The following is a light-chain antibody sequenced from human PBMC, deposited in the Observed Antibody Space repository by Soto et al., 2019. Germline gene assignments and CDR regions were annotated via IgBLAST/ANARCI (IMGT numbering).Light chain of an antibody. CDR2: DAS. J-gene: IGKJ4*01. V-gene: IGKV3-11*01. CDR1: QSVSSS. CDR3: QQHSNWPLT. Sequence: EIVLIQSRATLSLSPGERATLSCRASQSVSSSLAWYQQNPGQAPRLLIFDASDRATGIPVRFSGSGSGTDFTLTISSLEPEDFTVYYCQQHSNWPLTFGGGTKVDIK.